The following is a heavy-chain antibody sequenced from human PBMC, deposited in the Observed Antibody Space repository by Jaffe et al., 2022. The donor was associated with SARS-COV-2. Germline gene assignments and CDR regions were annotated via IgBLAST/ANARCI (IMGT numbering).Heavy chain of an antibody. CDR1: GFTFDDYA. D-gene: IGHD6-19*01. CDR2: ISWNSGSI. Sequence: EVQLVESGGGLVQPGRSLRLSCAASGFTFDDYAMHWVRQAPGKGLEWVSGISWNSGSIGYADSVKGRFTISRDNAKNSLYLQMNSLRAEDTALYYCAKDLYSSGSRYGMDVWGQGTTVTVSS. V-gene: IGHV3-9*01. J-gene: IGHJ6*02. CDR3: AKDLYSSGSRYGMDV.